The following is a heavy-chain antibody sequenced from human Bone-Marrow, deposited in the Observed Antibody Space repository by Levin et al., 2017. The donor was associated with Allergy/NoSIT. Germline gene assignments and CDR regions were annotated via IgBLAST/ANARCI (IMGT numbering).Heavy chain of an antibody. V-gene: IGHV7-4-1*02. D-gene: IGHD4-17*01. Sequence: GASVKVSCQTSGYTFTSSHMNWVRRAPGQGLEWMGWISTSTGNPTYAQGFTGRFVFSLETSVSTAYLQISGLKAEDTAVYYCARGLTTIDFWGQGTLVTVSS. CDR1: GYTFTSSH. J-gene: IGHJ4*02. CDR3: ARGLTTIDF. CDR2: ISTSTGNP.